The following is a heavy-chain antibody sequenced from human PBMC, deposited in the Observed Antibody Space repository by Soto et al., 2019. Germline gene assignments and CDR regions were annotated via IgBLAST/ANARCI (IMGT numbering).Heavy chain of an antibody. J-gene: IGHJ3*02. Sequence: PGGSLRLSCAASGFTFSSTSINWVRQAPGKGLEWVSYINGGSTSIYYADSVKGRFTISRDNAQNSVSLQMNSLRAEDTAVYYCASSLNLAFDRWGQVTMVTVSS. CDR3: ASSLNLAFDR. CDR2: INGGSTSI. CDR1: GFTFSSTS. V-gene: IGHV3-48*01.